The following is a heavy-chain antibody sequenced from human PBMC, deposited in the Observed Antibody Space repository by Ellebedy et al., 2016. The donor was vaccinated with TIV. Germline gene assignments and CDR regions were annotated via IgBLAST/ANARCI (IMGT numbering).Heavy chain of an antibody. CDR3: AREDGTFHD. J-gene: IGHJ4*02. CDR2: INPVGTQE. D-gene: IGHD3-16*01. CDR1: GFSFSTFY. Sequence: GESLKISXAASGFSFSTFYMNWVRQAPGKGLEWVSNINPVGTQEHYVDSVKGRFTISRDNAKNSLYLHVMSLRVEDTAVYYCAREDGTFHDWGQGTLVTVSP. V-gene: IGHV3-7*01.